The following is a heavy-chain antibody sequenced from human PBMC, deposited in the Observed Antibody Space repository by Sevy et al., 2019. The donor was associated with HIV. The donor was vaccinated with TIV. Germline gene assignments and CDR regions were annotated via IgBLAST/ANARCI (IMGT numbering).Heavy chain of an antibody. D-gene: IGHD3-10*01. Sequence: GSLRLSCAASGFTFSSYSMNWVRQAPGKGLEWVSSISSSSSYIYYADSVKGRFTISRDNAKNSLYLQMNSLRAEDTAVYYCARAVSGSYSEAYFDYWGQGTLVTVSS. J-gene: IGHJ4*02. V-gene: IGHV3-21*01. CDR1: GFTFSSYS. CDR2: ISSSSSYI. CDR3: ARAVSGSYSEAYFDY.